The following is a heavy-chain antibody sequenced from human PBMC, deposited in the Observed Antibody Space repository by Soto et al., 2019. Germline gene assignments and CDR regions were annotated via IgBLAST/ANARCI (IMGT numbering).Heavy chain of an antibody. V-gene: IGHV3-23*01. D-gene: IGHD4-17*01. J-gene: IGHJ4*02. CDR3: AKDPTVDYGGNPTEYYFDY. Sequence: GGSLRLSCAASGFTFSSYAMSWVRQAPGKGLEWVSAISGSGGSTYYADSVKGRFTISRETSKNTLYLQMNSLRAEDTAVYYCAKDPTVDYGGNPTEYYFDYWGQGTLVTVSS. CDR2: ISGSGGST. CDR1: GFTFSSYA.